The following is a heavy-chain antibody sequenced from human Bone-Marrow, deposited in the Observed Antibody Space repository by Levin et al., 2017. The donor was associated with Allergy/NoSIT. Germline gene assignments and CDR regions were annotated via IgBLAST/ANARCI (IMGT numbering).Heavy chain of an antibody. D-gene: IGHD2-2*01. J-gene: IGHJ6*03. Sequence: SETLSLTCTVSGDPMTSNDWWTWVRQPPGKGLEWIGEVSHRGNANYNPSLKNRVTISVDQSMKQFSLRFTSVTAADTAVYYCAREKQFQLPLYYFYYYMDVWGKGTTVIVSS. V-gene: IGHV4-4*02. CDR2: VSHRGNA. CDR3: AREKQFQLPLYYFYYYMDV. CDR1: GDPMTSNDW.